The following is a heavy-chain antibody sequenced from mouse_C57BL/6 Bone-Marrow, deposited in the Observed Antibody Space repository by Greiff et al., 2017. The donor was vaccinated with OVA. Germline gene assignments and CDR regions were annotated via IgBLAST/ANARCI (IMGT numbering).Heavy chain of an antibody. J-gene: IGHJ3*01. D-gene: IGHD2-2*01. V-gene: IGHV1-18*01. Sequence: EVQLVESGPELVKPGASVKIPCKASGYTFTDYNMDWVKQSHGKSLEWIGDIHPNNGGTIYNQKFKGKATLTVDKSSSTAYMELRSLTSEDTAVYYCARRGYGNDPAWFAYWGQGTLVTVSA. CDR1: GYTFTDYN. CDR3: ARRGYGNDPAWFAY. CDR2: IHPNNGGT.